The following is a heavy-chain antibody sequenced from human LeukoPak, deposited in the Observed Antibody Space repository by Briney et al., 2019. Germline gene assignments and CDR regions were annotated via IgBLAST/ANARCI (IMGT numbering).Heavy chain of an antibody. J-gene: IGHJ3*02. CDR3: ARNSPGYSSGWGDAFDI. CDR1: GYTFTTYG. V-gene: IGHV1-18*01. CDR2: ISAYNGNT. Sequence: GASVKVSCKASGYTFTTYGISWVRQAPGQGLEWMGWISAYNGNTNYAQKFQGRVTMTTDTSTAYMELRSLRSDDTAVYYCARNSPGYSSGWGDAFDIWGQGTMVTVSS. D-gene: IGHD6-25*01.